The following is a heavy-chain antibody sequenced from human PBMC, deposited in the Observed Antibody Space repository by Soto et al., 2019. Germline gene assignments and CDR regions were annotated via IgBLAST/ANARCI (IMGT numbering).Heavy chain of an antibody. CDR3: ARGEGILYYDDSYFDY. J-gene: IGHJ4*02. CDR2: INPNSGGT. CDR1: GYTFIGYY. D-gene: IGHD2-8*01. V-gene: IGHV1-2*04. Sequence: QVQLVQSGAEVKKPGASVKVSCKASGYTFIGYYMHWVRQAPGQGLEWMGWINPNSGGTIYEQKFKGWVTMTRDTSISTAYMELSRLKSDDTAVYCCARGEGILYYDDSYFDYWGQGTLVTVSS.